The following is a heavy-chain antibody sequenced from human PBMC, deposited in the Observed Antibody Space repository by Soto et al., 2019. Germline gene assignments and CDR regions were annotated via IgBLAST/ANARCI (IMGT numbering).Heavy chain of an antibody. J-gene: IGHJ4*02. V-gene: IGHV3-21*01. CDR2: ISRINYI. CDR1: GGTSSSYS. D-gene: IGHD1-26*01. CDR3: ARVGYSGSYYFDY. Sequence: PGGSLRLSCAASGGTSSSYSMNWVRQAPGKGLEWVSSISRINYIYYADSMKGRFTISRDNAKNSLYLQMNSLRAEDTAVYYCARVGYSGSYYFDYWGQGT.